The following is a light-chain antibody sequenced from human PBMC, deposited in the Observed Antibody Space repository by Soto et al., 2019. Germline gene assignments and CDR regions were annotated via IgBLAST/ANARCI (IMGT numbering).Light chain of an antibody. J-gene: IGLJ2*01. CDR1: SSNIGAGYD. V-gene: IGLV1-40*01. Sequence: QSVLTQPPSVSGAPGQRVTISCTGSSSNIGAGYDVHWYQQLPGPAPKLLIYGNSNRPSGVPDRFSGSKSGTSASLAITGLQAEDEGEYYCQSYDSSLSVYVVFGGGTKLTVL. CDR3: QSYDSSLSVYVV. CDR2: GNS.